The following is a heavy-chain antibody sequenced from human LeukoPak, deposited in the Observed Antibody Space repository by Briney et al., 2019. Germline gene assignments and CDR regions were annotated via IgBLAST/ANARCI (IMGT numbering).Heavy chain of an antibody. CDR3: ARIHIVRGREPFDY. D-gene: IGHD1-26*01. J-gene: IGHJ4*02. Sequence: SGPTLVNPTQTLTLTCTFSGFSLSTSGMSVSWIRQPPGKALEWLARIDWDDDKYYSTSLKTRLTISKDASKNQVVLTMTNMGPVGTATYYCARIHIVRGREPFDYWGQGTQVTVSS. CDR1: GFSLSTSGMS. CDR2: IDWDDDK. V-gene: IGHV2-70*11.